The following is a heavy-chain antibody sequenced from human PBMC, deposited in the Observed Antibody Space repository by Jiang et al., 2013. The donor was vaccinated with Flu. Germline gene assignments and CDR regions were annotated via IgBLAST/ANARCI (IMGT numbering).Heavy chain of an antibody. J-gene: IGHJ1*01. CDR2: INPNTGNP. V-gene: IGHV7-4-1*02. CDR3: ARRSPTDY. D-gene: IGHD4-17*01. Sequence: SCKTSGYSFTTYSINWVRQAPGQGLEWMGWINPNTGNPIYAQGFTGRFVFSLDTSVSTAYLQINNLEAEDTAVYYCARRSPTDYWGQGTLVTVSS. CDR1: GYSFTTYS.